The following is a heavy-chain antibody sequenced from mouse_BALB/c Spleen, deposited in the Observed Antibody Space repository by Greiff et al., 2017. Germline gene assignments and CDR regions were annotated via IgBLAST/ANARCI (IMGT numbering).Heavy chain of an antibody. CDR3: ARIHDYDGRAYYFDY. V-gene: IGHV1-69*01. CDR2: IDTSDSYT. J-gene: IGHJ2*01. D-gene: IGHD2-4*01. CDR1: GYTFTDYW. Sequence: QVQLKQPGAELVMPGASVKMSCKASGYTFTDYWMHWVKQRPGQGLEWIGAIDTSDSYTSYNQKFKGKATLTVDESSSTAYMQLSSLTSEDSAVYYCARIHDYDGRAYYFDYWGQGTTLTVSS.